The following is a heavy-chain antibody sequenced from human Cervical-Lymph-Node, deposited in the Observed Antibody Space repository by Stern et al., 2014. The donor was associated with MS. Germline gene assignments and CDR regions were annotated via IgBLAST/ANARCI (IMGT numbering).Heavy chain of an antibody. D-gene: IGHD1-26*01. CDR1: GYTLTSYG. CDR2: IRAYNGNT. J-gene: IGHJ4*02. Sequence: QVQLVESGAEVKKPGASVKVSCKTSGYTLTSYGISWVRQAPGQGLEWMGWIRAYNGNTNYAQKLQGRVTITTDTSTSTAYIELRSLRSDDTAVYYCARERPICGGNYYTRAFDYWGQGTLVTVSS. V-gene: IGHV1-18*01. CDR3: ARERPICGGNYYTRAFDY.